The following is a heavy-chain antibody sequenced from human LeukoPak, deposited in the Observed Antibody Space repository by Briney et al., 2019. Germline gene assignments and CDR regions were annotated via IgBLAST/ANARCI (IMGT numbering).Heavy chain of an antibody. CDR3: ARDTGAYYDSGGLDY. Sequence: GGSLRLSCVASGFTFSSYYVSWVRQAPGKGLEWVSVIYSGGSTYYADSVEGRFTVSRDNPKNTLYLEMKSPRADDTAVYYCARDTGAYYDSGGLDYWGQGTLVTVSS. J-gene: IGHJ4*02. V-gene: IGHV3-53*01. CDR2: IYSGGST. CDR1: GFTFSSYY. D-gene: IGHD3-22*01.